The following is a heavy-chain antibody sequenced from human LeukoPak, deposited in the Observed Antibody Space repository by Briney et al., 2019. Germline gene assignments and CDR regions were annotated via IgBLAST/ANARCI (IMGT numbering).Heavy chain of an antibody. J-gene: IGHJ1*01. CDR1: GYIFTNYG. CDR3: ARGYSSSWYSGTEH. CDR2: INTNTGNP. V-gene: IGHV7-4-1*02. D-gene: IGHD6-13*01. Sequence: ASVKVSCTASGYIFTNYGITWVRQAPGQGLEWMGWINTNTGNPTYAQGFTGRFVFSLDTSVSTAYLHISSLKAEDTAVYYCARGYSSSWYSGTEHWGQGTLVTVSS.